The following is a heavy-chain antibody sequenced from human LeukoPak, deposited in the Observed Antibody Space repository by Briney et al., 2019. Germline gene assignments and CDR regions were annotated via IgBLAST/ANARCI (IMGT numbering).Heavy chain of an antibody. CDR2: INWNGGNT. V-gene: IGHV3-20*04. J-gene: IGHJ4*02. CDR3: ATYRQVLLPFES. Sequence: GGSLRLSCAASGFTFEDYGMSWVRQPPGKGLEWVSGINWNGGNTGYADSVRGRFTISRDNAKNSLYLQMNSLRAEDTAIYYCATYRQVLLPFESWGQGTLVTVSS. CDR1: GFTFEDYG. D-gene: IGHD2-8*02.